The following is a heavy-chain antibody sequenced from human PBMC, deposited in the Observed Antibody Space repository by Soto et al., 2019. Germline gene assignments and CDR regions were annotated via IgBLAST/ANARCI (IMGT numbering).Heavy chain of an antibody. CDR1: GFTFSSYS. V-gene: IGHV3-21*01. D-gene: IGHD3-10*01. Sequence: GGSLRLSCAASGFTFSSYSMNWVRQAPGKGLEWVSSISSSSSYIYYADSVKGRFTISRGNAKNSLYLQMNSLRAEDTAVYYCARDNYYGSGSYYYYYYYYMDVWGKGTTVTVSS. J-gene: IGHJ6*03. CDR2: ISSSSSYI. CDR3: ARDNYYGSGSYYYYYYYYMDV.